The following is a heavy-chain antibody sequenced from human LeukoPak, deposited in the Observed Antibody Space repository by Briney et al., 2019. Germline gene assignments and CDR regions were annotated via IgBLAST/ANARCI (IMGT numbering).Heavy chain of an antibody. V-gene: IGHV3-33*05. J-gene: IGHJ4*02. CDR1: GFIFSHYG. CDR3: ARELSQIVWGGLDY. D-gene: IGHD2-21*01. Sequence: GRSLRHSCAASGFIFSHYGMHWVHQAPGYGLEWVAVIQNDASTENFADSVKGRFTISRDNSKNTVFLQMNSLRVEDTAVYYCARELSQIVWGGLDYGGEGTLVSVSS. CDR2: IQNDASTE.